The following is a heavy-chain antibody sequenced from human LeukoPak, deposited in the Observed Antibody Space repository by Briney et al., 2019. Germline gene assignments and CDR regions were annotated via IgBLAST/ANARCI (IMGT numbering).Heavy chain of an antibody. CDR1: GFTVSSNY. J-gene: IGHJ4*02. Sequence: GGSLRLSCAASGFTVSSNYMSWVRQAPGKGLEWVSVIYSGGSTYYADSVKGRFTISRDNSKNTLYLQMNSLRAEDTAVYYCARNPPLTGDFDFWGPGTMVTVSS. CDR2: IYSGGST. CDR3: ARNPPLTGDFDF. V-gene: IGHV3-53*01. D-gene: IGHD7-27*01.